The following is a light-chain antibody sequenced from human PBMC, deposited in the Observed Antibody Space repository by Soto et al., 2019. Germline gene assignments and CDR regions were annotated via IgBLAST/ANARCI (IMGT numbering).Light chain of an antibody. CDR3: CSDGGSRAV. V-gene: IGLV2-23*02. Sequence: QSALTQPASVSGSPGQSITISCTGTSSDVGSHNLVSWYQQHPGQAPKLLIYEVSKRPLGVSARFSASKSGNTASLTISGLQAEDEADDYGCSDGGSRAVFGGGTQLTVL. CDR2: EVS. CDR1: SSDVGSHNL. J-gene: IGLJ7*01.